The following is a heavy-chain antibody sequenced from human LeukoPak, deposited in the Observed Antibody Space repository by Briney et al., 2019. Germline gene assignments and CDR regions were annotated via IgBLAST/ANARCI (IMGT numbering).Heavy chain of an antibody. J-gene: IGHJ4*02. CDR3: AREAGGIYGGNLYYFDY. CDR2: INPNSGGT. CDR1: GYTFTGYY. V-gene: IGHV1-2*02. Sequence: GASVKVSCKASGYTFTGYYMHWVRQAPGQGLEWMGWINPNSGGTNYAQKFQGRVTMTRDTSISTAYMELSRPRSDDTAVYYCAREAGGIYGGNLYYFDYWGQGTLVTVSS. D-gene: IGHD4-23*01.